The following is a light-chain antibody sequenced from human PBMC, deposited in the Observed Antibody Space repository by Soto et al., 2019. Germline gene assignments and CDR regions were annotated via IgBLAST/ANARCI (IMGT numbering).Light chain of an antibody. Sequence: IQMTQSPSSLSASVGDRVTITCRASQSISSYLDWYQQKPGKAPKLLIYAASSLQSGVPSRFSGSGSGTDFTLTISSLQPEDFATYYCRQADSFPITFGQGTRLEIK. CDR2: AAS. J-gene: IGKJ5*01. CDR3: RQADSFPIT. CDR1: QSISSY. V-gene: IGKV1-39*01.